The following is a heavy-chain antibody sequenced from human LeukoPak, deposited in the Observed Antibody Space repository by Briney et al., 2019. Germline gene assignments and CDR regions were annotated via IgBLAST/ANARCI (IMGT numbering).Heavy chain of an antibody. D-gene: IGHD3-22*01. V-gene: IGHV1-24*01. Sequence: ASVKVSCKVSGYTLTELSMHWVRQAPGKGLEWMGGFDPEDGETIYAQKFQGRVTITADESTSTAYMELSSLRSEDTAVYYCARTHYYYFTFDIWGQGTMVTVSS. J-gene: IGHJ3*02. CDR2: FDPEDGET. CDR1: GYTLTELS. CDR3: ARTHYYYFTFDI.